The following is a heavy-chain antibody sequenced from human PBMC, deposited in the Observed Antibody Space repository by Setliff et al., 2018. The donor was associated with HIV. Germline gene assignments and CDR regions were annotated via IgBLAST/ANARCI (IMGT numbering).Heavy chain of an antibody. V-gene: IGHV4-4*09. CDR1: GGSISSYY. J-gene: IGHJ4*02. CDR2: IYTSGST. D-gene: IGHD3-22*01. CDR3: ARGLSFYDPGGFDY. Sequence: SETLSLTCTVSGGSISSYYWSWIRQPPGKGLEWIGYIYTSGSTNYNPSLMSRVTISVDPSKNQFSLKLSSVTAADTAVYYCARGLSFYDPGGFDYWGQGTLVTVSS.